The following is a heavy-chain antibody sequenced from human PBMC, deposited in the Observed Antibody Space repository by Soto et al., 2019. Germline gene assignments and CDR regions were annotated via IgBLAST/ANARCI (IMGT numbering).Heavy chain of an antibody. CDR3: ARDRRWCIAATGLDY. Sequence: QVQLVESGGGVVQPGRSLRLSCAASGFTFSSYAMHWVRQAPGKGLEWVAVISYDGSNKYYADSVKGRFTISRDNSKNTMFLPMYTLRAEDSAVYYCARDRRWCIAATGLDYWGQGTLVTVSS. CDR2: ISYDGSNK. V-gene: IGHV3-30-3*01. CDR1: GFTFSSYA. J-gene: IGHJ4*02. D-gene: IGHD6-13*01.